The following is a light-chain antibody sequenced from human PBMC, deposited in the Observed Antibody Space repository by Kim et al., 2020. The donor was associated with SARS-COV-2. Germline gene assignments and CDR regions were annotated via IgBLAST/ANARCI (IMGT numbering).Light chain of an antibody. V-gene: IGKV1-5*01. CDR1: QSLGNW. J-gene: IGKJ4*01. Sequence: GDRVTIPCRSSQSLGNWLAWYQQKPGKTPHLLIYAASSLESGVPSRFSGSGSATEFTLTISSLQPDDFATYYCQQYNDYPLTFGGGTKVDIK. CDR3: QQYNDYPLT. CDR2: AAS.